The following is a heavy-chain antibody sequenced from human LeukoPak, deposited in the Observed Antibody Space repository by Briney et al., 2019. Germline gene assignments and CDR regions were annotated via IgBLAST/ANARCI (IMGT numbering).Heavy chain of an antibody. Sequence: GGSLRLSCEASGLTFSDYYMNWIRQAPGKGLEWVSYISGQSTDTSYADSVKGRFTISRDNAKNSLYLQMDSLRAEDTAVYYCARTARLLDYWGQGTLVTVSS. V-gene: IGHV3-11*06. CDR2: ISGQSTDT. CDR1: GLTFSDYY. J-gene: IGHJ4*02. D-gene: IGHD5-12*01. CDR3: ARTARLLDY.